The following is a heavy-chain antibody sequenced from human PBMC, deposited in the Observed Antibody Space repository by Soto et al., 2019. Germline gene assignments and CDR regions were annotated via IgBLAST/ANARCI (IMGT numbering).Heavy chain of an antibody. D-gene: IGHD1-1*01. CDR2: LDPEDGET. Sequence: QVPLVQSGAEVKKPGASVQVSCKVAGYTLTELSIHWVRQAPGKGLEWMGGLDPEDGETIYAEKFQGRVTMTEDTSRDKDYLSLSSLGSEDTAVYYCATRNEGRVSYIREYDAFDIWGQGTMVTVSS. V-gene: IGHV1-24*01. J-gene: IGHJ3*02. CDR1: GYTLTELS. CDR3: ATRNEGRVSYIREYDAFDI.